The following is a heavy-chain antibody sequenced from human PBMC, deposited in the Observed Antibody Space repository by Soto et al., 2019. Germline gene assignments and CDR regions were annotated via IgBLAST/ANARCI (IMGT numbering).Heavy chain of an antibody. V-gene: IGHV3-21*01. J-gene: IGHJ6*03. D-gene: IGHD2-8*02. CDR2: ISSSSSYI. CDR3: AREIAVVYAMAHYYYMDV. Sequence: GSLRLSCAASGFTFSSYSMNWVRQAPGKGLEWVSSISSSSSYIYYADSVKGRFTISRDNSKNTLYLQMNSLRAEDTAVYYCAREIAVVYAMAHYYYMDVWGKGTTVTVSS. CDR1: GFTFSSYS.